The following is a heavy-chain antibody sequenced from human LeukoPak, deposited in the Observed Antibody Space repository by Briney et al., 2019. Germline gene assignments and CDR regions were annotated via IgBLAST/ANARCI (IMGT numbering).Heavy chain of an antibody. J-gene: IGHJ4*02. CDR3: ARWFSSGWYYYFDY. CDR2: IHASGTT. V-gene: IGHV4-4*08. Sequence: SATLSLTCAVSGGSISQYYWSWLRQAPGKGLEWIGYIHASGTTTYNPSLKSRVTMSVDTSNNQFSLSLTSVTEADTAVYYCARWFSSGWYYYFDYWGQGTLVTVSS. D-gene: IGHD6-19*01. CDR1: GGSISQYY.